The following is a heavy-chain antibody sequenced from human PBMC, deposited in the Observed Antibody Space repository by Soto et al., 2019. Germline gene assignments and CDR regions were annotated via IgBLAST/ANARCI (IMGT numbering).Heavy chain of an antibody. CDR1: DGSISNYY. CDR3: ARDQWFEP. Sequence: SETLSLTCTVSDGSISNYYWSWIRQPPGKGLEWIGYIYYSGSTNYNPSLKSRVTISVDTSKNQFSLKLSSVTAADTAVYYCARDQWFEPWGRGTLVTVSS. CDR2: IYYSGST. V-gene: IGHV4-59*01. J-gene: IGHJ5*02.